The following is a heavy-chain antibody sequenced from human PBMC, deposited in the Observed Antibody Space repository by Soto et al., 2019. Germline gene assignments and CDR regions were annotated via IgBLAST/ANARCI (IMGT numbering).Heavy chain of an antibody. J-gene: IGHJ4*02. V-gene: IGHV4-38-2*01. Sequence: LSLTCAVSGYSISSGYYWGWIRQPPGKGLEWIGSIYHSGSTYYNPSLKSQVTISVDTSKNQFSLKLSSVTAADTAVYYCARVPWELPGLLYYFDYWGQGTLVTVSS. CDR1: GYSISSGYY. D-gene: IGHD1-26*01. CDR2: IYHSGST. CDR3: ARVPWELPGLLYYFDY.